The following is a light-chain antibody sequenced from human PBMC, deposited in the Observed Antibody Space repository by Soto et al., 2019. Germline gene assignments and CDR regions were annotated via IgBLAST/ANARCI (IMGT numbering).Light chain of an antibody. J-gene: IGLJ1*01. CDR3: CSSGGSPAYV. Sequence: QSALTQPASVSGSPGQSITITCTGTSSNVGSYKLVSWYQQHLGKAPKLMSFEVNKRPSGATNRSSGSKSGNTASLTSSGLKVEDEADYYCCSSGGSPAYVLGTGTKVTVL. CDR1: SSNVGSYKL. CDR2: EVN. V-gene: IGLV2-23*02.